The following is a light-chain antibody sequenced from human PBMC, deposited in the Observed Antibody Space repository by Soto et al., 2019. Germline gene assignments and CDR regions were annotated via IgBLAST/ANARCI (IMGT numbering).Light chain of an antibody. CDR2: KVS. J-gene: IGKJ2*01. Sequence: DVVMTQSPLSLPVTLGQPASISCRSSQSLLYTDGNTYLNWFQQRPGQSPRRLIYKVSNRDSGVPDRLSGSGSGTDFSLKINRVEAEDVGVYYCVESTHWPYTFGQGTKLEIK. CDR1: QSLLYTDGNTY. V-gene: IGKV2-30*01. CDR3: VESTHWPYT.